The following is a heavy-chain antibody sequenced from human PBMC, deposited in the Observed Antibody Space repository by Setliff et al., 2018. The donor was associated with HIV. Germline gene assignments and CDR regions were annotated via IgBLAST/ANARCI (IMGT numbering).Heavy chain of an antibody. V-gene: IGHV4-39*01. CDR3: ARPRLRGSGAFDI. D-gene: IGHD2-21*01. Sequence: SETLSLTCTVSSDSISSSTFYWGWTRQPPGKGLEWIGSIYYSGTTYYNPSLKSRVAISVDTSKNQFSLKLSSVTAADTAVYYCARPRLRGSGAFDIWGQGTMVTVSS. CDR2: IYYSGTT. CDR1: SDSISSSTFY. J-gene: IGHJ3*02.